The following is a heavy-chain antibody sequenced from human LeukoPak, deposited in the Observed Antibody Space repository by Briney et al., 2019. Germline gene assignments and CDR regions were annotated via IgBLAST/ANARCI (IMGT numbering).Heavy chain of an antibody. J-gene: IGHJ3*02. V-gene: IGHV3-23*01. CDR2: VSTSGGST. CDR3: AKHFKEDKVATSYAAFDI. CDR1: GLTFSRYA. Sequence: GGSLRLSRAASGLTFSRYAMSWVRQAPVKGLEWVSGVSTSGGSTYYADSVKGRFTISRDNSKNTLHLQMNSLTAEDTAVYYCAKHFKEDKVATSYAAFDIWGQGTLVTVSS. D-gene: IGHD5-12*01.